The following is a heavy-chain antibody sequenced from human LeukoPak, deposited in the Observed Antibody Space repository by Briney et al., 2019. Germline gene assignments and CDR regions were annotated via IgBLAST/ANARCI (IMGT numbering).Heavy chain of an antibody. CDR2: ISWNSGSI. D-gene: IGHD5-18*01. J-gene: IGHJ4*02. V-gene: IGHV3-9*01. CDR1: GFTFDDYA. Sequence: GRSLRLSCAASGFTFDDYAMHWVGQAPGKGLEWVSGISWNSGSIGYADSVKGRFTISRDNAKNTLYLQMNSLRAEDTALYYCAKDMKGGYSYGYTFDYWGQGTLVTVSS. CDR3: AKDMKGGYSYGYTFDY.